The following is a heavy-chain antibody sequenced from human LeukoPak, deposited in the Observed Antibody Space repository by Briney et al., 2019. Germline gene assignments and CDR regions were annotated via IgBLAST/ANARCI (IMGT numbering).Heavy chain of an antibody. CDR1: GYTFTSYG. D-gene: IGHD3-22*01. CDR2: ISAYNGNT. Sequence: ASVKVSCKASGYTFTSYGISWVRQASGQGLEWMGWISAYNGNTNYAQKLQGRVTMTTDTSTSTAYMELRSLRSDDTAVYYCARDPSYYDSSGYFDYWGQGTLVTVSS. CDR3: ARDPSYYDSSGYFDY. V-gene: IGHV1-18*01. J-gene: IGHJ4*02.